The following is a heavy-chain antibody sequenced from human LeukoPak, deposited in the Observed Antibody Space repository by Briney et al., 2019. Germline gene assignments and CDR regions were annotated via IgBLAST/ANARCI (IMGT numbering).Heavy chain of an antibody. CDR1: GFSFITYA. CDR2: IGNGGGST. Sequence: PGGSLRLSCAASGFSFITYAMSWVRQAPGKGLEWVSGIGNGGGSTYYADSVKGRFTISRDNSKNTLYLQMNSLRAEDTAVYYCARGFRPGASISPFDYWGQGTLVTVSS. J-gene: IGHJ4*02. D-gene: IGHD5-12*01. CDR3: ARGFRPGASISPFDY. V-gene: IGHV3-23*01.